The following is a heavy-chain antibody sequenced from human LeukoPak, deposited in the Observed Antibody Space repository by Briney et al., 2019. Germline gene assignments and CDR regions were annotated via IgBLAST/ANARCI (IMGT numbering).Heavy chain of an antibody. CDR1: GYTFTSYG. CDR2: ISAYNGNT. Sequence: ASVKVSCKASGYTFTSYGTSWVRQAPGQGLEWMGWISAYNGNTNYAQKLQGRVTMTTDTSTSTAYMELRSLRSDDTAVYYCARVGIAVAGTRWDWFDPWGQGTLVTVSS. J-gene: IGHJ5*02. D-gene: IGHD6-19*01. CDR3: ARVGIAVAGTRWDWFDP. V-gene: IGHV1-18*01.